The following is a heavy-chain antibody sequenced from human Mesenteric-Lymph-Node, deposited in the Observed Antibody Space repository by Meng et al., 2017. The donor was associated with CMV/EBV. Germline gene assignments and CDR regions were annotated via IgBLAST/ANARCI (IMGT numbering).Heavy chain of an antibody. Sequence: GGSLRLSCAASGFTFSSYAMHWVRQAPGKGLEWVAVISYDGDNKYYADSVKGRFTISRDNSKNTLYLQMNSLRAEDTAVYYCGDFEAGWGQGTLVTVSS. V-gene: IGHV3-30*04. CDR1: GFTFSSYA. J-gene: IGHJ4*02. CDR3: GDFEAG. D-gene: IGHD3-3*01. CDR2: ISYDGDNK.